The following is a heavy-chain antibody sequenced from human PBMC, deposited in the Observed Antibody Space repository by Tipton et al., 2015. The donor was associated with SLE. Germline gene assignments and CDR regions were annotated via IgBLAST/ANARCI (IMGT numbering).Heavy chain of an antibody. CDR2: SFYNGTS. J-gene: IGHJ4*02. CDR3: ARLPDYFDH. Sequence: TLSLTCTVSSGSMTSSIYYWGWIRQSPGKGLEWIGNSFYNGTSDTNPSLKGRVTISVDTSKKQFSLELTFVTAADTAVYYCARLPDYFDHWGQGALVTVSS. CDR1: SGSMTSSIYY. V-gene: IGHV4-39*07.